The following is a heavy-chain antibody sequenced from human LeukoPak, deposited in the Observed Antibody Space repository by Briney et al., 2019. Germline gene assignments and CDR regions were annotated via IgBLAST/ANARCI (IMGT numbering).Heavy chain of an antibody. D-gene: IGHD4-17*01. CDR1: GYTFTGYY. CDR2: INPNSGGT. J-gene: IGHJ4*02. CDR3: ARARATVTTPRFDY. V-gene: IGHV1-2*04. Sequence: GASVKVSCKASGYTFTGYYMHWVRQAPGQGLEWMGWINPNSGGTNYAQKFQGWVTMTRDTSISTAYMELSRLRSDDTAVYYCARARATVTTPRFDYWGQGTLVTVSS.